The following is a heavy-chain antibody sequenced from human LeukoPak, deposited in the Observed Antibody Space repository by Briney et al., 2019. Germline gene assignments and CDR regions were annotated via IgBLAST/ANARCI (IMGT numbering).Heavy chain of an antibody. CDR2: IGIAGDT. J-gene: IGHJ4*02. V-gene: IGHV3-13*01. CDR3: AKAFDYNGLRGEGGSFDC. Sequence: GGSLRLSCVASAFNFSKNDMHWVRQTPERGLEWVSAIGIAGDTYYADPVKGRFTISRENGKNSVYLQVNSLRAGDTAVYFCAKAFDYNGLRGEGGSFDCWGQGALVTVSS. CDR1: AFNFSKND. D-gene: IGHD4-11*01.